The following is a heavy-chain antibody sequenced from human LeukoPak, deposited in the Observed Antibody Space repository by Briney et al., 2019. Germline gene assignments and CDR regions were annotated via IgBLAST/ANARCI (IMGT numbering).Heavy chain of an antibody. CDR2: IYTSGST. D-gene: IGHD3-10*01. CDR1: GDSISSYY. CDR3: ARDAMVRGVVDP. Sequence: SETLSLTCTVSGDSISSYYWSWIRQPAGKGLEWIGRIYTSGSTNYNPSLKSRVTMSVDTSKNQLSLKLSSVTAADTAVYYCARDAMVRGVVDPWGQGTLVTVSS. V-gene: IGHV4-4*07. J-gene: IGHJ5*02.